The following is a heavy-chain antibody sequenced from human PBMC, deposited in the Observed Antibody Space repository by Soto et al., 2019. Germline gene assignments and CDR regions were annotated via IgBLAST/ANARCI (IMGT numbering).Heavy chain of an antibody. CDR3: ATEAIAPIATGGPAHY. V-gene: IGHV1-69*11. D-gene: IGHD2-21*01. CDR1: GDTFRNYA. J-gene: IGHJ4*02. CDR2: VIPFLGKT. Sequence: SVKVSCKASGDTFRNYAIGWVRQARGQGLEWMGNVIPFLGKTNYAQNFQGRVTISADESTSTAYVELSSLRSDDTAVYYCATEAIAPIATGGPAHYWGQGTLVTVSS.